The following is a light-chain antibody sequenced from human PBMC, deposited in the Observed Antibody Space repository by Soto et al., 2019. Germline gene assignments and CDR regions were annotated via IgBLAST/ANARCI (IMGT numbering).Light chain of an antibody. CDR2: WAS. CDR1: QSVLSSANNQNH. Sequence: DIVMTQSPDSLAVSLGERATINCKSSQSVLSSANNQNHLAWYQQKPGQPPRLLIYWASTRESGVPDRFSGGGSGTDFTLTISSLQAEDVAVYYCQQYYTTPLTFGVGTKVEI. J-gene: IGKJ4*01. CDR3: QQYYTTPLT. V-gene: IGKV4-1*01.